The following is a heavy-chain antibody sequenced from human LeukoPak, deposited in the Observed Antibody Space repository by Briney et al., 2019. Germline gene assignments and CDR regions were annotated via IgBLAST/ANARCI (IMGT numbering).Heavy chain of an antibody. D-gene: IGHD2-2*01. CDR2: ISWNSGSI. V-gene: IGHV3-9*01. J-gene: IGHJ5*02. CDR3: AKAHRYCSSTSCSNWFDP. CDR1: GFTFDDYA. Sequence: GRSLRLSCAASGFTFDDYAMHWVRQAPGKGLEWVSGISWNSGSIGYADSVKGRFTISRDNAKNSLYLQMNSLRAEDTALYYCAKAHRYCSSTSCSNWFDPWGQGTLVTVSS.